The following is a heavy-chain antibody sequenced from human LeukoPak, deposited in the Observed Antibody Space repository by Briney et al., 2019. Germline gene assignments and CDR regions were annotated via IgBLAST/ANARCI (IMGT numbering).Heavy chain of an antibody. CDR3: ARGGSSNWTPFDY. D-gene: IGHD6-13*01. J-gene: IGHJ4*02. CDR1: GGSISSSNW. V-gene: IGHV4-4*02. CDR2: IYHSGST. Sequence: SETLSLTCAVSGGSISSSNWWSWVRRPPGKGLEWIGEIYHSGSTNYNPSLKSRVTISVGKSRKHFSLKLNSVTAADTAVYYCARGGSSNWTPFDYWGQGTLVTFSS.